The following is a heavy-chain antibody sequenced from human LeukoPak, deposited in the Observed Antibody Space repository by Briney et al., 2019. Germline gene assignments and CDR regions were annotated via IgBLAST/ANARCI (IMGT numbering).Heavy chain of an antibody. J-gene: IGHJ6*02. CDR2: INHSGST. V-gene: IGHV4-34*01. CDR1: GGSFSGYY. Sequence: SETLSLTCAVYGGSFSGYYWSWIRQPPGKGLEWIGEINHSGSTNYNPSLKSRVTISVDTSKNQFSLKLSSVTAADTAVYYCAREIGLSRYYYGMDVWGQGTTVTVSS. CDR3: AREIGLSRYYYGMDV. D-gene: IGHD2/OR15-2a*01.